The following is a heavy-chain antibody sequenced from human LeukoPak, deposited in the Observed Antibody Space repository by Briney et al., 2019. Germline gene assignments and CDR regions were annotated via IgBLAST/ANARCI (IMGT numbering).Heavy chain of an antibody. V-gene: IGHV3-30-3*01. CDR2: ISYDGSNK. J-gene: IGHJ4*02. Sequence: GRSLRLSCAASGFTFSSYAMHWVRQAPGKGLEWVAVISYDGSNKYYADSVKGRFTISRDNSKNTLYLQMNSLRAEDTAVYYCARDILHYDSSGYSDYWGQGTLVTVSS. D-gene: IGHD3-22*01. CDR3: ARDILHYDSSGYSDY. CDR1: GFTFSSYA.